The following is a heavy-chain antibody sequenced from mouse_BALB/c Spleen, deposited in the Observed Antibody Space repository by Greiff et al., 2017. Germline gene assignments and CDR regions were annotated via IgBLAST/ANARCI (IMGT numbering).Heavy chain of an antibody. CDR2: ISDGGSYT. CDR3: ARGNYYGNYGYAMDY. J-gene: IGHJ4*01. Sequence: EVNVVESGGGLVKPGGSLKLSCAASGFTFSDYYMYWVRQTPEKRLEWVATISDGGSYTYYPDSVKGRFTISRDNAKNNLYLQMSSLKSEDTAMYYCARGNYYGNYGYAMDYWGQGTSVTVSS. D-gene: IGHD2-1*01. CDR1: GFTFSDYY. V-gene: IGHV5-4*02.